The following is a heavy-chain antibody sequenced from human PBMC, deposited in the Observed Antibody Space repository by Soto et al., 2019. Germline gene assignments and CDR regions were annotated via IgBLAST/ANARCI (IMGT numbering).Heavy chain of an antibody. CDR3: ARHESIKYYYYYYMDV. V-gene: IGHV4-39*01. CDR2: IYYSGST. CDR1: GGSISSSSYY. D-gene: IGHD1-20*01. J-gene: IGHJ6*03. Sequence: SETLSLTCTVSGGSISSSSYYWGWIRQPPGKGLEWIGSIYYSGSTYYNPSLKSRVTISVDTSKNQFSLKLSSVTAADTAVYYCARHESIKYYYYYYMDVWGKGTTVTVSS.